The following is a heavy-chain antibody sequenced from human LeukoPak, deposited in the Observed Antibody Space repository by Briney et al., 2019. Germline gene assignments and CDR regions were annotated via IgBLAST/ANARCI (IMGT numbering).Heavy chain of an antibody. CDR3: TTDRGYSSGWYVTY. CDR2: IKSKTDGGTT. CDR1: GFTFSNAW. V-gene: IGHV3-15*01. D-gene: IGHD6-19*01. Sequence: GGSLRLSCAASGFTFSNAWMSWVRQAPGKGLEWVGRIKSKTDGGTTDYAAPVKSRFTISRDDSKNTLYLQMNSLKTEDTAVYYCTTDRGYSSGWYVTYWGQGTLVTVSS. J-gene: IGHJ4*02.